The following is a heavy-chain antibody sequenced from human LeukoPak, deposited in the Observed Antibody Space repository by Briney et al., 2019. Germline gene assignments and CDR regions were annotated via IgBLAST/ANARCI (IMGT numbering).Heavy chain of an antibody. Sequence: GGSLRLSCVVPGFTFSTYAMSWVRQAPGKGLEWVSGIGGSGGDTFYADSVRRRFTVSRDNSKNTLFLQIDSLRTEDTAVYYCVPLGGLGYYQYGMDVWGRGTTVTVSS. CDR3: VPLGGLGYYQYGMDV. D-gene: IGHD3/OR15-3a*01. J-gene: IGHJ6*02. V-gene: IGHV3-23*01. CDR1: GFTFSTYA. CDR2: IGGSGGDT.